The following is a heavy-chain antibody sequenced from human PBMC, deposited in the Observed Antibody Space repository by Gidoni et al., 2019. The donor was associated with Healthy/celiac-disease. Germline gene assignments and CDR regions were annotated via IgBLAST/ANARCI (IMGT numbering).Heavy chain of an antibody. J-gene: IGHJ6*02. D-gene: IGHD3-10*01. CDR3: AKDRSPYGSGSYHYGMDV. Sequence: QVQLVESGGGVVQPGRSLRLSCAASGFTFRTYGMHWVRQAPGKGLEWVAVISYDGSNKYYADSVKGRFTISRDNSKNTLYLQMNSLRAEDTAVYYCAKDRSPYGSGSYHYGMDVWGQGTTVTVSS. CDR1: GFTFRTYG. CDR2: ISYDGSNK. V-gene: IGHV3-30*18.